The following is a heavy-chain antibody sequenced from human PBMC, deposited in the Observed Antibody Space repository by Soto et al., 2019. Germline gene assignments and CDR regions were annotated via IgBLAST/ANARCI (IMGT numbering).Heavy chain of an antibody. Sequence: QVQLVQSGAEVKKPGSSVKVSCKASGGTFSSYTISWVRQAPGQGLEWMGRIIPILGIANYAQKFQGRVTITADKSTSTAYMELSSLRSEDTAVYYCAVERSLVIVATDGFDYWGQGTLVTVSS. V-gene: IGHV1-69*02. J-gene: IGHJ4*02. CDR1: GGTFSSYT. CDR2: IIPILGIA. CDR3: AVERSLVIVATDGFDY. D-gene: IGHD5-12*01.